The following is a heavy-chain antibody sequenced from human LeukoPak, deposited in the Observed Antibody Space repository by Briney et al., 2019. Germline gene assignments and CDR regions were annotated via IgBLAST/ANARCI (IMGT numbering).Heavy chain of an antibody. CDR3: ARDHSSSWYFDY. CDR1: GFTFSSYW. D-gene: IGHD6-13*01. V-gene: IGHV3-7*01. J-gene: IGHJ4*02. Sequence: GGSLRLSCAASGFTFSSYWMSWVRQAPGKGLEWVANIKQDGSEKYYVDSVKGRFTTSRDNAENSLYLQMNSLRAEDTAVYYCARDHSSSWYFDYWGQGTLVTVSS. CDR2: IKQDGSEK.